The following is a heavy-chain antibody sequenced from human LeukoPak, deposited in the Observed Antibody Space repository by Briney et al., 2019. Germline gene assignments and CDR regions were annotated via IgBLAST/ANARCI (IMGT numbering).Heavy chain of an antibody. V-gene: IGHV3-21*01. CDR3: ARGLCGGDCYDY. D-gene: IGHD2-21*01. CDR1: GFTFTNYG. CDR2: IVSSSANI. J-gene: IGHJ4*02. Sequence: GGSLRLSCAASGFTFTNYGMNWVRQAPRKGLEWVSSIVSSSANIYYADSVKGRFTISRDNAKNSVYLQMNSLRVEDTAVYYCARGLCGGDCYDYWGQGNLVTVSS.